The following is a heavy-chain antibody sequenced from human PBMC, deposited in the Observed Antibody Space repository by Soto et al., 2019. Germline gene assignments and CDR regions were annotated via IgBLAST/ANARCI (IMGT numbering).Heavy chain of an antibody. CDR3: AKDPLWGQWLEYGYLDQ. J-gene: IGHJ5*02. CDR2: ISNTGLTT. CDR1: GLTFSSYA. V-gene: IGHV3-23*01. D-gene: IGHD6-19*01. Sequence: EVQLLESGGGLVQPGGSLRLSCAASGLTFSSYAMSWVRQAPGRGLEWVAVISNTGLTTHYADSVKGRFTISRDNSKRTVYLQMISLRVDDTAVYFCAKDPLWGQWLEYGYLDQWGQGNLVTVSS.